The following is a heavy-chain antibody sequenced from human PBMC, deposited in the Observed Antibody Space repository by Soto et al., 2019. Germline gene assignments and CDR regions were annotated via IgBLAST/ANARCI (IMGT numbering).Heavy chain of an antibody. Sequence: GGSLRLSCAASGFTFSDYGMHWVRQAPGMGLQWVAVILYDGRVEEYADSVKGRFTIVRDISKNTLYLQMNNLGTDDTAVYYCATALSRSLLNWFDSWGQGTLVTVSS. J-gene: IGHJ5*01. CDR2: ILYDGRVE. CDR1: GFTFSDYG. D-gene: IGHD3-10*01. CDR3: ATALSRSLLNWFDS. V-gene: IGHV3-30*03.